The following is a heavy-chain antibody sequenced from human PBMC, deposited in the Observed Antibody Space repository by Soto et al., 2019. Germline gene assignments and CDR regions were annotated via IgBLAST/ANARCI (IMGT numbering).Heavy chain of an antibody. CDR3: ARDAFEYSSSEPFDY. V-gene: IGHV4-34*01. Sequence: SETLSLTCAVYGGSFSGYYWSWIRQPPGKGLEWIGEINHSGSTNYNPSLKSRVTISVDTSKNQFSLKLSSVTAADTAVYYCARDAFEYSSSEPFDYWGQGTLVTVSS. D-gene: IGHD6-6*01. J-gene: IGHJ4*02. CDR1: GGSFSGYY. CDR2: INHSGST.